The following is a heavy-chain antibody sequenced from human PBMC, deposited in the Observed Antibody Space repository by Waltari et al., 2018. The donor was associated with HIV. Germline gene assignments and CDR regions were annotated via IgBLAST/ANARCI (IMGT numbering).Heavy chain of an antibody. CDR2: THYNGTT. CDR3: ARKGWLGGRYFQH. J-gene: IGHJ1*01. Sequence: QLQLRESGPGLVKPSGTLSLSCIVSGGAISRSLYFWGWFRQTPGKGLEWIGSTHYNGTTHYNPSLKSRVTISIDTSKNQFSLKVTSVTAADTAAYYCARKGWLGGRYFQHWGLGTLVTVSS. D-gene: IGHD6-19*01. CDR1: GGAISRSLYF. V-gene: IGHV4-39*01.